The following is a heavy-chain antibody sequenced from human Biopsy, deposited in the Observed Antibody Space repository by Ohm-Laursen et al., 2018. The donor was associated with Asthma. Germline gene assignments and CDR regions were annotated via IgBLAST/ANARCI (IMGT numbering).Heavy chain of an antibody. CDR2: VNTGNGDT. J-gene: IGHJ3*01. Sequence: SSVKVSCKASGYNFISFAIHWVRQAPGQRLEWMGWVNTGNGDTKYSQKFQGRVTITRDTSASTAYMELRSLRSEDTATYYCARTYYDFLTGQVKDVFGVWGQGTMVTISS. V-gene: IGHV1-3*04. D-gene: IGHD3-9*01. CDR1: GYNFISFA. CDR3: ARTYYDFLTGQVKDVFGV.